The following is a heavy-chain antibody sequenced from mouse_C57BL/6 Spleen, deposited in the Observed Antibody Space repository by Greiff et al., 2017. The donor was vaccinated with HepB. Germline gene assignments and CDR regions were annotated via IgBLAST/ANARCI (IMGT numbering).Heavy chain of an antibody. CDR3: SAWDGPFAY. CDR1: GYTFTSYW. CDR2: IDPSDSET. Sequence: QVHVKQSGAELVRPGSSVKLSCKASGYTFTSYWMHWVKQRPIQGLEWIGNIDPSDSETHYNQKFKDKATLTVDKSSSTAYMQLSSLTSEDSAVYYCSAWDGPFAYWGQGTLVTVSA. V-gene: IGHV1-52*01. D-gene: IGHD2-3*01. J-gene: IGHJ3*01.